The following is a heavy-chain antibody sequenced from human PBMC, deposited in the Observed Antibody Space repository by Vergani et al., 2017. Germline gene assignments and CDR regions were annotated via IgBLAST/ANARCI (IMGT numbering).Heavy chain of an antibody. D-gene: IGHD3-22*01. CDR3: AGSRPVVINVYYFDY. V-gene: IGHV1-69*01. CDR1: GGTFSSYA. CDR2: ISPIFGTA. J-gene: IGHJ4*02. Sequence: QVQLVQSGAEVKKPGSSVKVSCKASGGTFSSYAISWVRQAPGQGLEWMGGISPIFGTANYAQKFQGRVTITADESTSTAYMELSSLRSEDTALYYCAGSRPVVINVYYFDYWGQGTLVTVSS.